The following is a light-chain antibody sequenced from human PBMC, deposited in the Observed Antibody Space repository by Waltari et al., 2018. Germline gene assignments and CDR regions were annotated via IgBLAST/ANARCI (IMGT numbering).Light chain of an antibody. J-gene: IGLJ1*01. CDR3: SAYTATDTYV. V-gene: IGLV2-14*03. Sequence: SALTQPASMSGSPGQSITISCTGTRSDIGLYDYVSWYQQHPGKAPKLIISDVSQRPSGVTARFSGSKSGYTASLTISGLQSEDEAEYYCSAYTATDTYVFGSGTTVTVL. CDR2: DVS. CDR1: RSDIGLYDY.